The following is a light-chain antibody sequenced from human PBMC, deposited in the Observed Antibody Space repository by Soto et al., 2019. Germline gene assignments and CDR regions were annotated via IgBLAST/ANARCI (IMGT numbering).Light chain of an antibody. Sequence: DIQMTQSPSTLSASVGDRVTITCRASHSISSSLAWYQQKPGKAPNLLIYRASSLQSGVPSRFSGIGSGTEFTLTISSLQPDDFATYYCQQYNSYSRTFGQGTKVEI. CDR2: RAS. CDR1: HSISSS. CDR3: QQYNSYSRT. J-gene: IGKJ1*01. V-gene: IGKV1-5*03.